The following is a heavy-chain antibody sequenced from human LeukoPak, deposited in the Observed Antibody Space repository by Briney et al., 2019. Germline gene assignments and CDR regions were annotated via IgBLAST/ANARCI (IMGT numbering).Heavy chain of an antibody. CDR3: ARGTHSNSDWFDP. J-gene: IGHJ5*02. CDR1: GYTFRDYW. V-gene: IGHV5-51*01. CDR2: IYPGDSDV. Sequence: GEALEISCKGIGYTFRDYWIAWIRQVPGKGLEWMGIIYPGDSDVRYNPSFRGQVTISADKSIDTTYVQWRSLKASDTAMYYCARGTHSNSDWFDPWGQGTLVTVSS. D-gene: IGHD2/OR15-2a*01.